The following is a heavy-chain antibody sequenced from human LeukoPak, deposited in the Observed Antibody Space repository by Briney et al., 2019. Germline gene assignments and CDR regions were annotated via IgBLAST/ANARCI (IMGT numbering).Heavy chain of an antibody. V-gene: IGHV3-23*01. D-gene: IGHD5-12*01. J-gene: IGHJ4*02. CDR3: AKDEIGYSDYDYTLFDY. Sequence: GRITMSRDKSKNTLYLQMNSLRAEDTAVYYCAKDEIGYSDYDYTLFDYWGQGTLVTVSS.